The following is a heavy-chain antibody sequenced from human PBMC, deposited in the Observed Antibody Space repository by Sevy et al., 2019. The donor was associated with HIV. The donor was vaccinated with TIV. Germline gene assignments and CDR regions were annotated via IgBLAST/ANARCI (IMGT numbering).Heavy chain of an antibody. CDR1: GYTLTELS. Sequence: ASVKVSCKVSGYTLTELSMHWVRHAPGKGLEWMGGFDPEDGETIYAQKFQGRVTMTEDTSTDTAYMELSSLRSEDRAVYYCATVNPPKPHSSSWYPYDYWGQGTLVTVSS. D-gene: IGHD6-13*01. V-gene: IGHV1-24*01. J-gene: IGHJ4*02. CDR3: ATVNPPKPHSSSWYPYDY. CDR2: FDPEDGET.